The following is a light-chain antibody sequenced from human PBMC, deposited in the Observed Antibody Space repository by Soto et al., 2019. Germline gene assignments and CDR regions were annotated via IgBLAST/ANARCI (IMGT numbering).Light chain of an antibody. Sequence: DIQMTQSPSSLSASVGDRVTITCRASQSISNFLNWYQQRPGKAPKLLIYAASSLQSGVPARFSGSGSGTDFTLTISSLQPEDFVTYYCQPSYSTPLTFGGGTEVEIK. J-gene: IGKJ4*01. CDR3: QPSYSTPLT. CDR1: QSISNF. V-gene: IGKV1-39*01. CDR2: AAS.